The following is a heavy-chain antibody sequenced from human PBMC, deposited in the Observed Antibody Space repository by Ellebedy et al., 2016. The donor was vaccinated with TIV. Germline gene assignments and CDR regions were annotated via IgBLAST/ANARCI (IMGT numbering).Heavy chain of an antibody. Sequence: AASVKVSCKASGYTFTSYAITWVRQAPGQGLEWMGWISAYNGNTNYAQNLKGRVTMTTDTSTNTAYMELRSLISDDTAVYYCARDEGGESSMIEVVHFDYWGQGTLVTVSS. J-gene: IGHJ4*02. V-gene: IGHV1-18*01. CDR3: ARDEGGESSMIEVVHFDY. D-gene: IGHD3-22*01. CDR1: GYTFTSYA. CDR2: ISAYNGNT.